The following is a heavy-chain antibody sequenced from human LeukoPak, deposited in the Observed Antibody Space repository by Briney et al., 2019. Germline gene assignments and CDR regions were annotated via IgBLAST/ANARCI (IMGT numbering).Heavy chain of an antibody. CDR1: GGSFSGYY. D-gene: IGHD6-13*01. CDR2: INHSGST. Sequence: SETLSLTCAAYGGSFSGYYWSWIRQPPGKGLEWIGEINHSGSTNYNPSLKSRVTISVDTSKNQFSLKLSSVTAADTAVYYCATWSSSWPFDYWGQGTLVTVSS. CDR3: ATWSSSWPFDY. V-gene: IGHV4-34*01. J-gene: IGHJ4*02.